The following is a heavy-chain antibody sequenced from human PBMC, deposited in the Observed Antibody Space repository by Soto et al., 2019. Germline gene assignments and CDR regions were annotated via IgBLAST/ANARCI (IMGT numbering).Heavy chain of an antibody. CDR2: IFYTGTT. Sequence: SETLSLTCTVSGGSIISHYWSWIRQPPGKGLEWIGYIFYTGTTNYNPSLKSRLTMSVDTSKNHFSLKLSSVTAADTAVYYCASLMPGEWLGVDYWGQGTLVTVSS. V-gene: IGHV4-59*08. D-gene: IGHD3-3*01. CDR1: GGSIISHY. CDR3: ASLMPGEWLGVDY. J-gene: IGHJ4*02.